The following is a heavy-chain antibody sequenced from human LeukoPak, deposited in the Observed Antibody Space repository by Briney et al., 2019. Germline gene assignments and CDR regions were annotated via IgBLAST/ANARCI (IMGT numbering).Heavy chain of an antibody. CDR3: ARGELDVEYYFDY. CDR1: GFTFSSYS. D-gene: IGHD5-24*01. J-gene: IGHJ4*02. V-gene: IGHV3-23*01. Sequence: GGSLRLSCAASGFTFSSYSMNWVRQAPGKGLEWVSAISGSGGSTYYADSVKGRFTISRDNSKNTLYLQMNSLRAEDTAVYYCARGELDVEYYFDYWGQGTLVTVSS. CDR2: ISGSGGST.